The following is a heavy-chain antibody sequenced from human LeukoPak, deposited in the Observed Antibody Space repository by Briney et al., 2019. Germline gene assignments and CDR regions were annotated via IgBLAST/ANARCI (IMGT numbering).Heavy chain of an antibody. CDR2: IYYSGST. CDR3: ATIAAAGVDPMDV. V-gene: IGHV4-59*08. J-gene: IGHJ6*02. CDR1: GGSISSYY. D-gene: IGHD6-13*01. Sequence: SETLSLTCTVSGGSISSYYWSWLRQPPGKGLEWIGYIYYSGSTNYNPSLKSRVTISVDTSNNQFSLKLSSVTAADTAVYYCATIAAAGVDPMDVWGQGTTLTVSS.